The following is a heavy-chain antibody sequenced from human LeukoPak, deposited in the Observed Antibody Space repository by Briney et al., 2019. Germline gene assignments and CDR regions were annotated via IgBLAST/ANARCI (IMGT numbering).Heavy chain of an antibody. J-gene: IGHJ4*02. CDR2: IYYTGST. V-gene: IGHV4-59*01. Sequence: PSETLSLTCSVSAGSISTYYWTWVRQPPGKGLEWIGYIYYTGSTNYNPSLKSRVTISVDTSKNQFSLKLSSVTAADTAVYYCARPWNYYGSGSYYRWGQGTLVTVSS. D-gene: IGHD3-10*01. CDR3: ARPWNYYGSGSYYR. CDR1: AGSISTYY.